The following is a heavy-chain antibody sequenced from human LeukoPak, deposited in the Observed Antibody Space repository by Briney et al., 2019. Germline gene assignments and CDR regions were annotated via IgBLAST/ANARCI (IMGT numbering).Heavy chain of an antibody. CDR3: ASTTYYYDSSGYYFLDY. CDR2: LDTSGST. V-gene: IGHV4-4*07. CDR1: GGSISSYY. D-gene: IGHD3-22*01. Sequence: SETLSLTXTVSGGSISSYYWSWIRQPAGKGLEWIGRLDTSGSTNYNPSLKSRVTMSGDTSKKQFSLKLSSVTAADTAVYYCASTTYYYDSSGYYFLDYWGQRTLVTVSS. J-gene: IGHJ4*02.